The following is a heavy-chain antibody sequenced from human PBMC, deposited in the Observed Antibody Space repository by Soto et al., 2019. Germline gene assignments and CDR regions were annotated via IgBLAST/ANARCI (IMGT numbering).Heavy chain of an antibody. V-gene: IGHV3-49*03. J-gene: IGHJ3*02. CDR3: SRDTKLTIFRVVIPHPDVFDI. CDR2: IRSKAYGGTT. Sequence: PGGSLRLSCAASGSSFGDYAMGWFRQAPGRGPEWVGFIRSKAYGGTTEYAASVKGRFTISRDDSEGIAYLQMNSLKTEDTAVYDCSRDTKLTIFRVVIPHPDVFDIWVQGTMVTVSS. CDR1: GSSFGDYA. D-gene: IGHD3-3*01.